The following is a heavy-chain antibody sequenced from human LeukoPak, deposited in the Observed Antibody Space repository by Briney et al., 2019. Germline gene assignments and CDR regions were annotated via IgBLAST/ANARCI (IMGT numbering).Heavy chain of an antibody. V-gene: IGHV4-34*01. CDR3: ARDVVAAAGTWDY. Sequence: PSETLSLTCAVYGGSFSGYYWTWIRQPPGKGLEWIAEINHTGGTKYNPSLKSRVTISVDTSKNQFSLKLTSVTAADTAVYYCARDVVAAAGTWDYWGQGTLVTVSS. CDR1: GGSFSGYY. CDR2: INHTGGT. J-gene: IGHJ4*02. D-gene: IGHD6-13*01.